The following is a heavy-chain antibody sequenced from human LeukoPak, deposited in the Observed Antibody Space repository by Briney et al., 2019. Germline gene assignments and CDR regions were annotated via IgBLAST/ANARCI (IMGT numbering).Heavy chain of an antibody. D-gene: IGHD6-13*01. V-gene: IGHV3-30*02. CDR1: GFTFSSYG. CDR2: IRYDGSNK. CDR3: AIGGQWYSSSWYFDY. Sequence: PGGSLRLSCAASGFTFSSYGMHWVRQAPGKGLEWVAFIRYDGSNKYYADSVKGRFTISRDNSKNTLYLQTNSLRAEDTAVYYWAIGGQWYSSSWYFDYWGQGTLVTVSS. J-gene: IGHJ4*02.